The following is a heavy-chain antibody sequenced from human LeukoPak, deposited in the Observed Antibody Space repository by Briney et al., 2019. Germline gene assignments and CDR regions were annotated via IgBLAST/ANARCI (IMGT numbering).Heavy chain of an antibody. V-gene: IGHV4-4*07. D-gene: IGHD3-22*01. CDR3: ARFYDSSGYYLSWFDP. CDR2: IYTSGST. J-gene: IGHJ5*02. Sequence: PSETLSLTCTVSGGSISSYYWSWIRQPAGKGLEWIGRIYTSGSTNYNPSLKSRVTMSVDTSKYQFSLKLSSVTAADTAVYYCARFYDSSGYYLSWFDPWGQGTLVTVSS. CDR1: GGSISSYY.